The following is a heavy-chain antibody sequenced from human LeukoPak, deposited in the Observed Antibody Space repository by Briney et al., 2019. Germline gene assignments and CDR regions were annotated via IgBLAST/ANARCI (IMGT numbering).Heavy chain of an antibody. CDR1: GFTFSNSA. D-gene: IGHD3-16*02. CDR2: LSGSGITT. V-gene: IGHV3-23*01. Sequence: GGSLRLSCAASGFTFSNSAMSWGCQAPGKGLEWVSTLSGSGITTYYADSVKGRFPVSRDNSKNTLYLQMNSLRPEDPPVYYCARVHTGELSSGGGDYWGQGTLVTVSS. CDR3: ARVHTGELSSGGGDY. J-gene: IGHJ4*02.